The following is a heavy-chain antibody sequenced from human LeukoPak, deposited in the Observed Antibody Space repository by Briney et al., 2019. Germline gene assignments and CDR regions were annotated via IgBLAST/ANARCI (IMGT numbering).Heavy chain of an antibody. Sequence: SETLSLTCTVSGGSISSYYWSWIRQPAGKGLEWIGRIYTSGSTNYHPPLKSRVTMSVDTSKNQFSLQLSSVTAADTAVYYCAITYYDFLGYYFDYWGQGTLVTVSS. CDR1: GGSISSYY. V-gene: IGHV4-4*07. J-gene: IGHJ4*02. CDR3: AITYYDFLGYYFDY. D-gene: IGHD3-3*01. CDR2: IYTSGST.